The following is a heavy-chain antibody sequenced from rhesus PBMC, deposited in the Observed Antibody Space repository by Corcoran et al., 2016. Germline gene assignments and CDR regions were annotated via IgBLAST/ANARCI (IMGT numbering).Heavy chain of an antibody. CDR3: TRYFYSGSYFVDY. Sequence: EVQLVESGGGLVQPGGSLGLSCAASGFTFSSYGMSWVRQAPGKGLEWVSSISSASSYIYYADSVKGRFTISRDNAKNSLSLQMNSLRAEDTAVYYCTRYFYSGSYFVDYWGQGVLVTVSS. V-gene: IGHV3S16*01. CDR1: GFTFSSYG. D-gene: IGHD1-44*02. J-gene: IGHJ4*01. CDR2: ISSASSYI.